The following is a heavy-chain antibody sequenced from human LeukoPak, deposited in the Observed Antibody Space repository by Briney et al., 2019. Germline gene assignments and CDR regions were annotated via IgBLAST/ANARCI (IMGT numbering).Heavy chain of an antibody. Sequence: GGSLRLSCAASGFTFSSYAMSWVRQAPGKGLEWVSAISGSGGSTFYADSVKGRFTISRDNSKNTLYLQMNNLRTGDTAVYYGAKDGRPFSVGGSNPGLREYFQHWGQGTLVTVSS. V-gene: IGHV3-23*01. CDR1: GFTFSSYA. J-gene: IGHJ1*01. CDR2: ISGSGGST. D-gene: IGHD2-15*01. CDR3: AKDGRPFSVGGSNPGLREYFQH.